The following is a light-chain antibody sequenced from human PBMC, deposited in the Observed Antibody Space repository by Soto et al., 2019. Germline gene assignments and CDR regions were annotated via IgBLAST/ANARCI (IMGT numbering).Light chain of an antibody. J-gene: IGKJ1*01. Sequence: DIQMTQSPSTLSASLGDSVTITCRASQRISGWVAWYQQKPSKAPKLLIYDVSALPRGVPARISGSGSGTDFTLTISSLQSDDFATYYCQQYDTYSGTFGQGTKVDIK. CDR3: QQYDTYSGT. CDR1: QRISGW. V-gene: IGKV1-5*01. CDR2: DVS.